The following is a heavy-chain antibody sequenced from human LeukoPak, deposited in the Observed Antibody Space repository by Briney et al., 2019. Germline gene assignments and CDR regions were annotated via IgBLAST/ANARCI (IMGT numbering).Heavy chain of an antibody. V-gene: IGHV3-23*01. CDR1: GFTFSSYA. CDR3: ANPDYGDYYQDFDY. Sequence: GGSLRLPCAASGFTFSSYAMSWVRQAPGKGLEWVSAISGSGGSTYYADSVKGRFTISRDNSKNTLYLQMNSQRAEDTAVYYCANPDYGDYYQDFDYWGQGTLVTVSS. CDR2: ISGSGGST. D-gene: IGHD4-17*01. J-gene: IGHJ4*02.